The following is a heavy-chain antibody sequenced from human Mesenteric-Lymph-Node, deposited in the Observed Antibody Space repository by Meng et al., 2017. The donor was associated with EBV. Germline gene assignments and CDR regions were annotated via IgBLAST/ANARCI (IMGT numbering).Heavy chain of an antibody. CDR1: GFTFSNYW. CDR2: INSDGSSI. J-gene: IGHJ4*02. D-gene: IGHD2/OR15-2a*01. Sequence: ELQLVESGGVLVQRVGSLRCSCAASGFTFSNYWMHWVLQAPGKGLVWVSRINSDGSSINYADSVKGRFTISRDNAKNTLYLQMNSLRAEDSAVYYCARGGYYQTGSFDYWGPGTLVTVSS. V-gene: IGHV3-74*01. CDR3: ARGGYYQTGSFDY.